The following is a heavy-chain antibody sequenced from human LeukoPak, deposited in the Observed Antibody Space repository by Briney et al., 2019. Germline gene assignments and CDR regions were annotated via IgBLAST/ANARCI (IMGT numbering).Heavy chain of an antibody. Sequence: AGGSLRLSCAASGLTFSSYAMGWVRQAPGKGLEWVSAISGSGGSTYYADSVKGRFTISRDNSKNTLYLQMNSLRAEDTAVYYCAKASAMIVVVSKHFDYWGQGTLVTVSS. D-gene: IGHD3-22*01. J-gene: IGHJ4*02. CDR3: AKASAMIVVVSKHFDY. CDR1: GLTFSSYA. CDR2: ISGSGGST. V-gene: IGHV3-23*01.